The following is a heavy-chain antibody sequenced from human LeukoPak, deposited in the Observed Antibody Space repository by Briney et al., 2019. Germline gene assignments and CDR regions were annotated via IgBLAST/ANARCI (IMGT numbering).Heavy chain of an antibody. V-gene: IGHV3-49*04. CDR3: TTGEYGGNFDY. D-gene: IGHD4-23*01. Sequence: GGSLRLSCAASGFTFSNAWMSWVRQAPGKGLEWVGFIRSKAYGGTTEYAASVKGRFTISRDDSKSIAYLQMNSLKTEDTAVYYCTTGEYGGNFDYWGQGTLVTVSS. CDR1: GFTFSNAW. J-gene: IGHJ4*02. CDR2: IRSKAYGGTT.